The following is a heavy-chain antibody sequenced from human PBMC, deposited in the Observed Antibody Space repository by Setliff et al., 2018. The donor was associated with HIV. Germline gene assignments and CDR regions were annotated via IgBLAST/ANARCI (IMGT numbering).Heavy chain of an antibody. V-gene: IGHV3-21*01. D-gene: IGHD2-2*01. CDR3: ARGEPSILGEPAAFFDY. J-gene: IGHJ4*02. Sequence: GGSLRLSCAASGFPVSYYIMNWVRQAPGKGLEWVSFISRSNSYIYYADSVKGRFTISRDTAKNSLYLEMNSLRAEDTAVYYCARGEPSILGEPAAFFDYWGQGTLVTVSS. CDR1: GFPVSYYI. CDR2: ISRSNSYI.